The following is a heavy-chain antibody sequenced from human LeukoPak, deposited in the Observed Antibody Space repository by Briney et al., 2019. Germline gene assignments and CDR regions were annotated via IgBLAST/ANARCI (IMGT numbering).Heavy chain of an antibody. CDR3: ARRGIAVAGTPAEYFQH. Sequence: GESLKISCKGSGXSFSTYWSGWVRQMPGKGLEWMGIIYPGDSDTRYSPSFQGQVTISADKSFSTAYLQWSSLKASDTAMYYCARRGIAVAGTPAEYFQHWGQGTQVIVSS. CDR1: GXSFSTYW. V-gene: IGHV5-51*01. D-gene: IGHD6-19*01. J-gene: IGHJ1*01. CDR2: IYPGDSDT.